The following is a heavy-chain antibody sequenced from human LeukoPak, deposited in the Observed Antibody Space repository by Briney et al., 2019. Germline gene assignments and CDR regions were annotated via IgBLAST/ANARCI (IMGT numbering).Heavy chain of an antibody. Sequence: GASVKVSCKASGYTFTSYGISWVRQAPGQGLEWMGWISAYNGNTNYAQKLQGRVTMTTDTSTSTAYMELRSLRSDDTAVYYCASTRGDSYYYYGMDVWGQGTTVTVSS. CDR1: GYTFTSYG. D-gene: IGHD7-27*01. CDR3: ASTRGDSYYYYGMDV. CDR2: ISAYNGNT. J-gene: IGHJ6*02. V-gene: IGHV1-18*01.